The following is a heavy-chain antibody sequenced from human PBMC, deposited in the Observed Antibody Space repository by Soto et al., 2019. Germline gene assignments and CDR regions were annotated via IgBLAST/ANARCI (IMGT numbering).Heavy chain of an antibody. CDR3: ARATNRPRIAAAGHNCLDP. Sequence: ASVKVSCKASGYTFTSYGISWVRQAPGQGLEWMGWISAYNGNTNYAQKLQGRVTMTTDTSTSTAYMELRSLRSDDTAVYYCARATNRPRIAAAGHNCLDPWGQGTLVTVSS. V-gene: IGHV1-18*04. D-gene: IGHD6-13*01. CDR1: GYTFTSYG. J-gene: IGHJ5*02. CDR2: ISAYNGNT.